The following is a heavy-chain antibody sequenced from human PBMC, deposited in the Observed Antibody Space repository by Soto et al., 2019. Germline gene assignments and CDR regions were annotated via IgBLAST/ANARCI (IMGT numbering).Heavy chain of an antibody. CDR2: ISYDGSKK. D-gene: IGHD1-26*01. Sequence: GGSLTLSCAASGFTFGGDGMHWVRQAPGKGREWVALISYDGSKKNYADSVKSRFTISRDNSKSTLYLQMNSLTAEDMAVYYCAKDLGGCQGYGLDVWGLGTTVTVSS. CDR3: AKDLGGCQGYGLDV. J-gene: IGHJ6*02. V-gene: IGHV3-30*18. CDR1: GFTFGGDG.